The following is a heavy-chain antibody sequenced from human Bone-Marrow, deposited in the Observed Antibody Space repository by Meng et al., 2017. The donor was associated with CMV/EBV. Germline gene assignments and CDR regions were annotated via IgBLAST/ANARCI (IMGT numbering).Heavy chain of an antibody. D-gene: IGHD6-25*01. CDR1: GFTFNDAW. J-gene: IGHJ4*02. CDR3: AADKRSGTWDVLDY. Sequence: EVQLVESGGGLMTPGGSLRLSCLASGFTFNDAWMSWVRQAPGKGLEWVGRIKNKNDGGTADYAAPVKGEFSISRDDSKNTLYLQMNNLKIEDTAVYYCAADKRSGTWDVLDYWGQGTLVTVAS. V-gene: IGHV3-15*05. CDR2: IKNKNDGGTA.